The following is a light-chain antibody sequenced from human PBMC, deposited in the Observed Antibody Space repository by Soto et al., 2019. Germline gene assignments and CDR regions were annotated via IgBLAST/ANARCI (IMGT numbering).Light chain of an antibody. CDR2: EVT. CDR1: SSDVGAYNR. V-gene: IGLV2-18*02. Sequence: QSVLTQPPSVSGSPGQSVAISCTGTSSDVGAYNRVSWYQQPPGTAPKVLIYEVTNRPSGVPDRFSGSKSGNTASLTISGLQAEDEADYYCSSYTSSTTLVFGGGTKLTVL. CDR3: SSYTSSTTLV. J-gene: IGLJ2*01.